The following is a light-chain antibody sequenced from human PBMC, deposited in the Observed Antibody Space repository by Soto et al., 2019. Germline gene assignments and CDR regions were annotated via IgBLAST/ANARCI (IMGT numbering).Light chain of an antibody. V-gene: IGKV3-20*01. J-gene: IGKJ1*01. CDR3: QQYGRSRT. Sequence: EIVLTQSPGTLSLSPGERATLSCRASQSVSSSYLAWYQQKPGQAPRLLIYGASSRATGTPDRFSGSGSGTDFTLTISRLEPEVFAVYYCQQYGRSRTFGQGTKVEIK. CDR1: QSVSSSY. CDR2: GAS.